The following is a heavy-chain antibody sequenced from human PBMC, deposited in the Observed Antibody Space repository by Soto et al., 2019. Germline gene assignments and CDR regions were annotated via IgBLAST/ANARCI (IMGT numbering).Heavy chain of an antibody. V-gene: IGHV3-23*01. J-gene: IGHJ4*02. D-gene: IGHD1-26*01. Sequence: PGGFLRLSCAASGVTFSSYAMSWVRQAPGKGLEWVSAISGSGGSTYYADSVKGRFTISRDNSKNTLYLQMNSLRAEDTAVYYCAKRIVGATERAFDYWGQGTLVTVSS. CDR2: ISGSGGST. CDR1: GVTFSSYA. CDR3: AKRIVGATERAFDY.